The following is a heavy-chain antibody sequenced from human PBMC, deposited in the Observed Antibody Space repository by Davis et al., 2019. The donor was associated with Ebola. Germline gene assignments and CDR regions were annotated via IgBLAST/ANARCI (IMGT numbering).Heavy chain of an antibody. J-gene: IGHJ4*02. CDR2: MNPKRGNT. D-gene: IGHD2-8*01. CDR1: GYTFTNYY. CDR3: ARTYCISGVCHNDFDY. Sequence: AASVKVSCKASGYTFTNYYMHWVRQAPGQGLEWMGWMNPKRGNTGYAQKFQGRITMTRNTPISTAYMELSSLRSEDTAVYYCARTYCISGVCHNDFDYWGQGTLVTVSS. V-gene: IGHV1-8*02.